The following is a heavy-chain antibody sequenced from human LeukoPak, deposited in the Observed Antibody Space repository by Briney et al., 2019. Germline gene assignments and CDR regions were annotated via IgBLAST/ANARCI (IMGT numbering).Heavy chain of an antibody. CDR2: INHSGST. Sequence: PSETLSLTCAVYGGSFSGYYLSWIRQPPGKGLEWIGEINHSGSTNCNPSLKSRVTISVDTPKNQFSLKLSSVTAADTAVCYCAGVVVVVAAAPFDYWGQGTLVTVSS. CDR1: GGSFSGYY. V-gene: IGHV4-34*01. D-gene: IGHD2-15*01. CDR3: AGVVVVVAAAPFDY. J-gene: IGHJ4*02.